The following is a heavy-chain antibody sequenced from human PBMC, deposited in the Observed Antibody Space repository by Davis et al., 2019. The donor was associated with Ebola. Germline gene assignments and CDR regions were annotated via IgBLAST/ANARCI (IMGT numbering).Heavy chain of an antibody. V-gene: IGHV4-34*01. J-gene: IGHJ4*02. CDR3: ARKIVATIRFFDY. CDR2: IYYSGST. Sequence: GSLRLSCAVYGGSFSGYYWSWIRQPPGKGLEWIGSIYYSGSTYYNPSLKSRVTISVDTSKNQFSLKLSSVTAADTAVYYCARKIVATIRFFDYWGQGTLVTVSS. CDR1: GGSFSGYY. D-gene: IGHD5-12*01.